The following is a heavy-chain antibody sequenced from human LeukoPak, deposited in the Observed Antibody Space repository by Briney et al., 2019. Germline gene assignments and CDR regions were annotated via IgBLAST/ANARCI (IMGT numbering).Heavy chain of an antibody. J-gene: IGHJ4*02. CDR3: TRLRGERASGDY. Sequence: GGSLRLSCAASGFTFSSYAMHWVRQAPGKGLEWVAVISYDGSNKYYADSVKGRFTISRDNSKNTLYLQMNSLKAEDTAVYYCTRLRGERASGDYWGQGTLVTVSS. V-gene: IGHV3-30-3*01. D-gene: IGHD2-15*01. CDR1: GFTFSSYA. CDR2: ISYDGSNK.